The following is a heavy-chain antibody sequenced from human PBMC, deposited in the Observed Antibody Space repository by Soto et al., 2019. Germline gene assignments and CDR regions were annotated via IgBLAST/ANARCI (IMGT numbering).Heavy chain of an antibody. CDR3: ARAQSSPYDDSSGFQTNFFGP. J-gene: IGHJ5*02. CDR2: IYHSGST. D-gene: IGHD3-22*01. V-gene: IGHV4-30-2*01. Sequence: LSLTCALSGGSIRSGDYAWSWIRQPPGKGLEWIGYIYHSGSTYYNPSLESRVTISVDRSKNQFSLRLDSVSAADTAVYYCARAQSSPYDDSSGFQTNFFGPWGQGTLVTVSS. CDR1: GGSIRSGDYA.